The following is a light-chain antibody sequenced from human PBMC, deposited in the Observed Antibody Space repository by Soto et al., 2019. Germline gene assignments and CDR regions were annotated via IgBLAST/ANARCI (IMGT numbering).Light chain of an antibody. Sequence: DIQMTQSPSSLSASIGDRVTITCRASQTISNYLNWYQQKLGKAPKFLISTASSLQSGVPARFSGSGSGTDFILTINSLQPEDAATYYCQQSYSTPLTVGGGTKVEI. CDR2: TAS. CDR1: QTISNY. V-gene: IGKV1-39*01. J-gene: IGKJ4*01. CDR3: QQSYSTPLT.